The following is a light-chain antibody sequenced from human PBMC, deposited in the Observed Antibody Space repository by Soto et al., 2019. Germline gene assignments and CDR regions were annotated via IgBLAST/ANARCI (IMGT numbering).Light chain of an antibody. Sequence: DIQMTQSPSTLSASVGDRVTITCRASQRISNWLAWYQQKPGKAPKVLIYDASNLESGGPSRFSGSGSETEFTLTISNRQDDAFATYYCHQYNSYWTFGQGTRVEVK. CDR2: DAS. J-gene: IGKJ1*01. CDR3: HQYNSYWT. V-gene: IGKV1-5*01. CDR1: QRISNW.